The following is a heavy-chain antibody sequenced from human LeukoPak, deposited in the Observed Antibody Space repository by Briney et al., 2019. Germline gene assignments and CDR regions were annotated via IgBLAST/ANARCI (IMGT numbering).Heavy chain of an antibody. CDR3: ARETGRGITD. D-gene: IGHD1-20*01. Sequence: PSGTLSLTCTVSGGSISSYYWSWIRQPPGKGLEWIGYIYYSGSTNYNPSLKSRVTISVDTSKNQFSLKLSSVTAADTAVYYCARETGRGITDWGQGTLVTASS. CDR2: IYYSGST. V-gene: IGHV4-59*01. J-gene: IGHJ4*02. CDR1: GGSISSYY.